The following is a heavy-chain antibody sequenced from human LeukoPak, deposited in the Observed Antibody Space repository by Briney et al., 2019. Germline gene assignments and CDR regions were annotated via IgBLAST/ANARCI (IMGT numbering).Heavy chain of an antibody. V-gene: IGHV3-66*02. J-gene: IGHJ6*02. D-gene: IGHD3-10*01. CDR3: ARERGEYYGMDV. CDR2: IYSGGST. Sequence: PGGSLRLSCAASGCTVSSNYMSWVRQAPGKGLEWVSVIYSGGSTYYADSVKGRFTISRDNSKNTLYLQMNSLRAEDTAVYYCARERGEYYGMDVWGQGTTVTVSS. CDR1: GCTVSSNY.